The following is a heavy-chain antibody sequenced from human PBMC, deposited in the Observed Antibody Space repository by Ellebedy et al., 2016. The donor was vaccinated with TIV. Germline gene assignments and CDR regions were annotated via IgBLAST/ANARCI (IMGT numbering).Heavy chain of an antibody. CDR1: GFTFTSSA. CDR3: AADVYSYGALDY. CDR2: IVVGSGNT. J-gene: IGHJ4*02. D-gene: IGHD5-18*01. Sequence: SVKVSXXASGFTFTSSAVQWVRQARGQRLEWIGWIVVGSGNTNYAQKFQERVTITRDMSTSTAYMELSSLRSEDTAVYYCAADVYSYGALDYWGQGTLVTVSS. V-gene: IGHV1-58*01.